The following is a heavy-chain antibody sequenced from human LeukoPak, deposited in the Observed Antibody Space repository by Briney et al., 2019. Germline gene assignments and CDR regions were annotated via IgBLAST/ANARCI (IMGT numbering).Heavy chain of an antibody. J-gene: IGHJ4*02. D-gene: IGHD4-17*01. Sequence: PGGSLRLSCAASGFTLTTYAMTWVRQAPGKGLEWVSGITANGPTTYYADSVKGRFTFSRDNSKNTLYLQMNSLRAEDTAVYYCAKEADDYVSYFDYWGEGTVVSVSS. V-gene: IGHV3-23*01. CDR3: AKEADDYVSYFDY. CDR2: ITANGPTT. CDR1: GFTLTTYA.